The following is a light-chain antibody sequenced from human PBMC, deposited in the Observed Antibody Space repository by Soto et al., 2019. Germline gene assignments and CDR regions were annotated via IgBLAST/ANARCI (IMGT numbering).Light chain of an antibody. V-gene: IGKV3-11*01. Sequence: EIMLTQSPATLSLSPGERATLSCRASQSVSSYLAWYQQKPGQPPRLLISGASDRVAGVPDRFSGSGSGTDFTLTISGLQSEDCAVYYCQQYAGWPRTFGQGTKLEIK. CDR3: QQYAGWPRT. CDR1: QSVSSY. J-gene: IGKJ2*01. CDR2: GAS.